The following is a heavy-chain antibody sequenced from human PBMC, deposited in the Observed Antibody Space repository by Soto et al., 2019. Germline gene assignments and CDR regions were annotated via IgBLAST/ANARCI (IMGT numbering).Heavy chain of an antibody. CDR1: GFTFSSYA. CDR3: AKRDIVLMVYATTNLYFDY. D-gene: IGHD2-8*01. V-gene: IGHV3-23*01. Sequence: GGSLRLSCAASGFTFSSYAMSWVRQAPGKGLEWVSAISGSGGSTYYADSVKGRFTISRDNSENTLYLQMNSLRAEDTAVYYCAKRDIVLMVYATTNLYFDYWGQGTLVTVSS. CDR2: ISGSGGST. J-gene: IGHJ4*02.